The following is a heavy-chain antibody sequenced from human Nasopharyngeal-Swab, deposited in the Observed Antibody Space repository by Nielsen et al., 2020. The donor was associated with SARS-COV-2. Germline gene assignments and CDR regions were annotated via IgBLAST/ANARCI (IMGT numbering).Heavy chain of an antibody. J-gene: IGHJ4*02. D-gene: IGHD1-1*01. V-gene: IGHV3-23*01. CDR2: ISGSGGST. Sequence: GRSLRLSCAASGFTFSSYAMSWVRQAPGKGLEWVSAISGSGGSTYYADSVKGRFTISRDNSKNTLYLQMNSLRAEDTAVYYCAAGTTWAGDYWGQGTLVTVSS. CDR3: AAGTTWAGDY. CDR1: GFTFSSYA.